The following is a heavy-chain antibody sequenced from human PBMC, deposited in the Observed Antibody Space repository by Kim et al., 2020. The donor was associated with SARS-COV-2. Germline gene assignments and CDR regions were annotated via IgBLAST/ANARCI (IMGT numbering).Heavy chain of an antibody. J-gene: IGHJ3*02. CDR1: GVSISSSSYY. D-gene: IGHD3-10*01. V-gene: IGHV4-39*01. CDR2: IYYSGST. CDR3: ARRITMLRGVDDAFDI. Sequence: SETLSLTCTVSGVSISSSSYYWGWIRQPPGKGLEWIGSIYYSGSTYYNPALKSRGTISVDTSKNQFSLKLSSVTAADTAVYYCARRITMLRGVDDAFDIWGQGTMVTVSS.